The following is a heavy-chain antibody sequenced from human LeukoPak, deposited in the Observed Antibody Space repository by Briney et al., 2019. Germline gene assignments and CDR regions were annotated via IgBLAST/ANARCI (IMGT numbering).Heavy chain of an antibody. J-gene: IGHJ4*02. CDR1: GFTVSSNY. Sequence: GGSLRLSCAASGFTVSSNYMSWVRQAPGKGLEWVSVIYSGGTTYYADSVKGRFTISRDNSKNTLYLQMNSLRAEDTAVYYCARGSMVRGVLFDYWSQGTLVTVSS. D-gene: IGHD3-10*01. CDR3: ARGSMVRGVLFDY. V-gene: IGHV3-53*01. CDR2: IYSGGTT.